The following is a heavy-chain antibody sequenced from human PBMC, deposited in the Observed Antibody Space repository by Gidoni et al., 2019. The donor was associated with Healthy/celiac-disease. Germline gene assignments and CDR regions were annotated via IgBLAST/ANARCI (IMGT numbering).Heavy chain of an antibody. CDR2: ISSSSSTI. CDR1: GFTFSSYS. Sequence: EVQLVESGGGLVQPGGSLRLSCAASGFTFSSYSMHWVRQATGKGLEWVSYISSSSSTIYYADSVKGRFTISRDNAKNSLYLQMNSLRAEDTAVYYCARDLDIAAAGSRWFDPWGQGTLVTVSS. CDR3: ARDLDIAAAGSRWFDP. D-gene: IGHD6-13*01. J-gene: IGHJ5*02. V-gene: IGHV3-48*01.